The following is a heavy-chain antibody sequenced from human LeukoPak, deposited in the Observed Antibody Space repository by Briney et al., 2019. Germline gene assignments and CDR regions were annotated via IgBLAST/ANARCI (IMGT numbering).Heavy chain of an antibody. CDR3: ARQTGSGLFILP. CDR1: GDSINSGHYY. D-gene: IGHD3/OR15-3a*01. CDR2: IYHSGNT. V-gene: IGHV4-39*01. Sequence: SETLSLTYSVSGDSINSGHYYWAWLRQPPGTGLEWIGTIYHSGNTFYNLSLKSRLTISVDTSKNQFSLRLTSVTAADTAVYFCARQTGSGLFILPGGQGTLVTVSS. J-gene: IGHJ4*02.